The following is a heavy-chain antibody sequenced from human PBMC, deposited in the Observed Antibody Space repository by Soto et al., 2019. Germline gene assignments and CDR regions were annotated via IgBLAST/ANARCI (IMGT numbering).Heavy chain of an antibody. CDR1: GGSCSGYY. V-gene: IGHV4-34*01. CDR3: ARDSTVGAIGYYFDY. Sequence: TSETLSLTCAVYGGSCSGYYWSWIRQPPGKGLEWIGEINHSGSTNYNPSLKSRVTISVDTSKNQFSLKLSSVTAADTAVYYCARDSTVGAIGYYFDYWGQGTLVTVSS. J-gene: IGHJ4*02. CDR2: INHSGST. D-gene: IGHD1-26*01.